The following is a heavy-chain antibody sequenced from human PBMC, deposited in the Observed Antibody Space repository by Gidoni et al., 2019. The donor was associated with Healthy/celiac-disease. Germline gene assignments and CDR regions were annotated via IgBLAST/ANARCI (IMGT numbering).Heavy chain of an antibody. D-gene: IGHD3-3*01. CDR2: ISGRGGST. CDR1: GFTFSSYA. V-gene: IGHV3-23*01. CDR3: AKGGGWSGYGY. J-gene: IGHJ4*02. Sequence: EVQLLESGGGLVQPGGSLRLSCAASGFTFSSYAMSWVRQAPGKGLEGVSAISGRGGSTYYADSVKGRFTISRDNSKNTLYLQMNSLRAEDTAVYYCAKGGGWSGYGYWGQGTLVTVSS.